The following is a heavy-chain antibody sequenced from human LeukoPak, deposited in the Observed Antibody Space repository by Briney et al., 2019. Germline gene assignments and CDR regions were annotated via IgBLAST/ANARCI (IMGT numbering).Heavy chain of an antibody. CDR2: IYYSGST. V-gene: IGHV4-59*01. D-gene: IGHD3-10*01. CDR1: GGSISSYY. Sequence: SETLSLTCTVSGGSISSYYWSWIRQPPGKGLEWIGYIYYSGSTNYNPSLKSRVTISVDTSKNQFSLKLSSVTAADTAVYYCARDGYYGSGVVGYYYYYGMDVWGQGTTVTVSS. CDR3: ARDGYYGSGVVGYYYYYGMDV. J-gene: IGHJ6*02.